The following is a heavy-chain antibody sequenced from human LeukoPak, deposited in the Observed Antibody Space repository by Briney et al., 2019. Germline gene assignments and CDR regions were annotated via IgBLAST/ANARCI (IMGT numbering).Heavy chain of an antibody. V-gene: IGHV4-59*12. CDR1: GVSITTYY. D-gene: IGHD3-22*01. CDR2: IYYTGST. CDR3: ARGDYDSSGYSFDY. J-gene: IGHJ4*02. Sequence: SETLSLTCTVSGVSITTYYWSWIRQPPGKGLEWIGYIYYTGSTNYNPSLKSRVTMSVDTSKNQFSLKLSSVTAADTAVYYCARGDYDSSGYSFDYWGQGTLVTVSS.